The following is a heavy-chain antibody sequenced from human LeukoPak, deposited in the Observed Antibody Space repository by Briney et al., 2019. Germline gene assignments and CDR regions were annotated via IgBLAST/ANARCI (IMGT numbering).Heavy chain of an antibody. CDR1: GGSISSHY. D-gene: IGHD6-13*01. V-gene: IGHV4-59*11. J-gene: IGHJ4*02. Sequence: SETLSLTCTVSGGSISSHYWSWIRQPPGKGLEWIGYIYYSGSTNYNPSPKSRATISVDTSKNQFSLKLSSVTAADTAVYYCAGSSWYVGRFDYWGQGTLVTVSS. CDR3: AGSSWYVGRFDY. CDR2: IYYSGST.